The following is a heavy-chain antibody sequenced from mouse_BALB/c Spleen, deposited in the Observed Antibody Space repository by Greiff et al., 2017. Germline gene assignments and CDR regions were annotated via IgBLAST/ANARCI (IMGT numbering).Heavy chain of an antibody. Sequence: EVKLMESGGGLVKPGGSLKLSCAASGFTFSDYYMYWVRQTPEKRLEWVATISDGGSYTYYPDSVKGRFTISRDNAKNNLYLQMSSLKSEDTAMYYCARALGEAWFAYWGQGTLVTVSA. J-gene: IGHJ3*01. CDR1: GFTFSDYY. V-gene: IGHV5-4*02. CDR2: ISDGGSYT. CDR3: ARALGEAWFAY. D-gene: IGHD4-1*01.